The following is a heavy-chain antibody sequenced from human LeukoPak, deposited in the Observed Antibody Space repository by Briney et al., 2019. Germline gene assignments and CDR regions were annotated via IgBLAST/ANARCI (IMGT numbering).Heavy chain of an antibody. CDR2: ISSSSSTI. CDR3: ARGRLRFLEWLFPYYFDY. Sequence: PGGSLRLSCAASGFTFSSYSMNWVRQAPGKGLEWVSYISSSSSTIYYADSVKGRFTISRDNAKNSLYLQMNSLRDEDTAVYYCARGRLRFLEWLFPYYFDYWGQGTLVTVSS. CDR1: GFTFSSYS. V-gene: IGHV3-48*02. D-gene: IGHD3-3*01. J-gene: IGHJ4*02.